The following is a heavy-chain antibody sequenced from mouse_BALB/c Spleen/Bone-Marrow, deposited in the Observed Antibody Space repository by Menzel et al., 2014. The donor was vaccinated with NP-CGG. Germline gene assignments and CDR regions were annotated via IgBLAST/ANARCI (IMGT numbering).Heavy chain of an antibody. CDR1: GYTFTDNW. CDR2: IDTSDSYT. J-gene: IGHJ4*01. CDR3: ARGGHDFSLDY. D-gene: IGHD2-4*01. V-gene: IGHV1-69*01. Sequence: QVQLQQSGAELGMPGASVKMSCKASGYTFTDNWICWVKQRPGQGLEWIGAIDTSDSYTNYNQKFMGKASLTVDASSSTAYMQVSSLTSDDSAVYYCARGGHDFSLDYWGQGTSVTVSS.